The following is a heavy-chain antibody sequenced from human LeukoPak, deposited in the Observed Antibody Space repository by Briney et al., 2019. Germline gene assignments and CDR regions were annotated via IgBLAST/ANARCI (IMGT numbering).Heavy chain of an antibody. J-gene: IGHJ5*02. D-gene: IGHD3-10*01. V-gene: IGHV3-74*01. CDR1: AFTFSRYW. Sequence: GGSLRLSCAASAFTFSRYWMHWVRYTPGEGLVWVSRISSDGTTTTYADSVKGRFTISRDNARNTLYLQMNSLRAEDTAVYYCARFAYDSGSLSWGQGALVTVSS. CDR2: ISSDGTTT. CDR3: ARFAYDSGSLS.